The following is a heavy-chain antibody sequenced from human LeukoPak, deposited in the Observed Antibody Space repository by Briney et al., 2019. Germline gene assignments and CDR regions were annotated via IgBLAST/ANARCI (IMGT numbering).Heavy chain of an antibody. CDR2: IYTSGST. Sequence: PSETLSLTCTVSGGSTSSGSYYWSWIRQPAGKGLEWIGRIYTSGSTNYNPSLKNRVTISVETSTNQFSLKLRSVTSSDPAVYYCARFFFDYWGQGTLITVSS. CDR3: ARFFFDY. CDR1: GGSTSSGSYY. V-gene: IGHV4-61*02. J-gene: IGHJ4*02. D-gene: IGHD3-3*01.